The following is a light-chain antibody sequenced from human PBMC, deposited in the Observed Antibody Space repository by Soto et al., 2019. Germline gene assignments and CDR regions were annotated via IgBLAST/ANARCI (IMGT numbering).Light chain of an antibody. J-gene: IGKJ1*01. CDR1: QNIDRW. V-gene: IGKV1-5*03. CDR2: QAS. Sequence: DIQMTQSPSTLSASVGDRVTITCRASQNIDRWLAWYQQKPGKAPNLLIYQASNLESGVPSRFSGSGSGTEFTLTISSVRADDFGTYYCQQDISYPWTFGQGTKVEIK. CDR3: QQDISYPWT.